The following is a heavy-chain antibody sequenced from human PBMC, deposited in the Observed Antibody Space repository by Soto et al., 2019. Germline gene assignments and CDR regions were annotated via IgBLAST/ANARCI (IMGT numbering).Heavy chain of an antibody. CDR3: PQPPMPPLYAYSSHFHSLFV. J-gene: IGHJ6*02. V-gene: IGHV1-69*13. D-gene: IGHD2-15*01. CDR2: IIPIFGTA. CDR1: GGTFSRYA. Sequence: SVKLSCKASGGTFSRYAISWVRQAPGQGLEWMGGIIPIFGTANYAQKFQGRVTITADESTSTAYMELSSLRSEDTSFYYFPQPPMPPLYAYSSHFHSLFVWR.